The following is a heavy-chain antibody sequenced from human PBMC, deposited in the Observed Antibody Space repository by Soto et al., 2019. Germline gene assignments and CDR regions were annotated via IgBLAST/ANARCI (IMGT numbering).Heavy chain of an antibody. D-gene: IGHD3-16*02. CDR1: GGSISSSNW. Sequence: PSETLSLTCAVSGGSISSSNWWSWVRQPPGKGLEWIGEIYHSGSTNYNPSLKSRVTISVDKSKNQFSLKLTSVTAADTAVYYCARDAEYYDYVWGSYRSYTKNYYYYGIDVWGQGTTVTVSS. J-gene: IGHJ6*02. CDR2: IYHSGST. V-gene: IGHV4-4*02. CDR3: ARDAEYYDYVWGSYRSYTKNYYYYGIDV.